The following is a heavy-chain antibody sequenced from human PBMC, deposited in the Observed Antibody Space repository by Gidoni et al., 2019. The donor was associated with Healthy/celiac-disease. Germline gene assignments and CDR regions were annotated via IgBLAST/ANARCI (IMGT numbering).Heavy chain of an antibody. V-gene: IGHV1-24*01. CDR2: VDPEDGET. CDR3: ATLWVSGRSAFDI. D-gene: IGHD6-19*01. J-gene: IGHJ3*02. CDR1: GYTLTELS. Sequence: QVQLVQPGAEVTKPGVSVKVSCKVSGYTLTELSIHWVRQAPGKGREWMGGVDPEDGETIYAQKFQGRVIMTENTSTDTAYMELSSLRCEDTAVYYCATLWVSGRSAFDIWGQGTMVTVSS.